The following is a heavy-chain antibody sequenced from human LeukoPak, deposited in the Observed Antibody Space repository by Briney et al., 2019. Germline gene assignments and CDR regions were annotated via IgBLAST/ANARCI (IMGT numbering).Heavy chain of an antibody. Sequence: ASVKVSCKASGYTFTGYYMHWVRQAPGQGLEWMGWINPNSGGTNYAQKFQGRVTMTRDTSISTAYMELSRLRSDDTAVYYCARSTLAAAGSHCDYWGQGTLVTVSS. CDR2: INPNSGGT. CDR1: GYTFTGYY. V-gene: IGHV1-2*02. J-gene: IGHJ4*02. D-gene: IGHD6-13*01. CDR3: ARSTLAAAGSHCDY.